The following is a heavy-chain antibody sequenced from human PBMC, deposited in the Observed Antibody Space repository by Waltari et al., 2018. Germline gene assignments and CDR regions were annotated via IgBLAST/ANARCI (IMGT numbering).Heavy chain of an antibody. V-gene: IGHV4-34*01. J-gene: IGHJ6*02. CDR2: INHIGST. CDR3: ARASVAGNEGNYYYYGMDV. D-gene: IGHD6-19*01. CDR1: GGSFSGYY. Sequence: QVQLQQWGAGLLKPSETLSLTCAVYGGSFSGYYWSWIRQPPGKGLEWIGEINHIGSTNDNPPLKSRVTISVDTSKNQFSLKLSSVTAADTAVYYCARASVAGNEGNYYYYGMDVWGQGTTVTVSS.